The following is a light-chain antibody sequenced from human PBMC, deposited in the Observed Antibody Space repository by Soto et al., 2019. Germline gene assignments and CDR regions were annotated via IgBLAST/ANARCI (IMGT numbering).Light chain of an antibody. Sequence: EIVLTHSPATLSLSPLEIATLSCRASQSVSSYLAWYQQKPGQAPRLLIYDASNRATGIPARFSGSGSGTDFTLTISSLEPEDFAVYYCQQRSNWWTFGQGTKVDIK. CDR1: QSVSSY. V-gene: IGKV3-11*01. CDR3: QQRSNWWT. CDR2: DAS. J-gene: IGKJ1*01.